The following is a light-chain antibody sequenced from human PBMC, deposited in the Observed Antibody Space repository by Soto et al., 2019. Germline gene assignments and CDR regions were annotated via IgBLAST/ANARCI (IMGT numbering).Light chain of an antibody. CDR2: EVS. J-gene: IGKJ4*01. V-gene: IGKV2-29*01. CDR1: QSLLHRDGKTY. CDR3: QQYGSSPLT. Sequence: DVVMTQTPLSLSVTPGQPASMSCKSSQSLLHRDGKTYLYWYLQKPGQSPQLLIYEVSSRFSGVPDRFSGSGSGTDFTLTISRLEPEDFAVYYCQQYGSSPLTFGGGTKV.